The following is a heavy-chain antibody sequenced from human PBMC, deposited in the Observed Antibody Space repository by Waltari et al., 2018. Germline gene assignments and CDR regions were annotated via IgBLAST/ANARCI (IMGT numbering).Heavy chain of an antibody. CDR3: AKDIADRPXLDAFDI. D-gene: IGHD6-6*01. V-gene: IGHV3-43D*04. CDR1: GFXFDDYX. J-gene: IGHJ3*02. Sequence: EVQLVESXGVVVQPGGSXRLSCXASGFXFDDYXMHWVRQAPGKGLGWVSLISWDVGSTYXADSVKGRVTISXDKXKNSRXLXMNSLGAXXXALYXWAKDIADRPXLDAFDIXGQGTMVTVXS. CDR2: ISWDVGST.